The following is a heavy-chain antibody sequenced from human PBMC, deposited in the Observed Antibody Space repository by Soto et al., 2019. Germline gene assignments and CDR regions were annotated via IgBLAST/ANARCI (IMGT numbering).Heavy chain of an antibody. CDR1: GGSFSGYY. J-gene: IGHJ4*02. D-gene: IGHD1-26*01. V-gene: IGHV4-34*01. Sequence: PSETLSLTCAVYGGSFSGYYWSWIRQPPGKGLEWIGEINHSGSTNYNPSLKSRVTVSVDTSKNQFSLKLSSVTAADTAVYYCASIVGATTRGPVIVDYWGQGTLVTVSS. CDR3: ASIVGATTRGPVIVDY. CDR2: INHSGST.